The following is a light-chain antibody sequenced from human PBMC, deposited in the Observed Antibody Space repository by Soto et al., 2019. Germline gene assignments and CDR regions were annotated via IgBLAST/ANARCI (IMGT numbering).Light chain of an antibody. CDR1: SSDVGSYNL. V-gene: IGLV2-23*02. CDR3: CSYAGSSTYV. CDR2: EVS. J-gene: IGLJ1*01. Sequence: QSALTQPASVSGSPGQSITISCTGTSSDVGSYNLVSWYQQHTGKAPKLMIYEVSKRTSGVSNRFSGSKSGNTASLTISGLQAEDEADYYCCSYAGSSTYVFGTGTQMTVL.